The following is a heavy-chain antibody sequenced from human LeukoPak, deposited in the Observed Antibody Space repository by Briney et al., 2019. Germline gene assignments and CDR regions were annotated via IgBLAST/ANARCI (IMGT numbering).Heavy chain of an antibody. CDR2: IYHGGST. CDR1: GGSISTINW. V-gene: IGHV4-4*02. D-gene: IGHD3-22*01. J-gene: IGHJ4*02. Sequence: SETLSLTCAVSGGSISTINWWSWVRQPPGKGLEWIGEIYHGGSTNYNPSLKSRVTISVDKSKNQFSLKLSSVTAADTAVYYCARKGYYDSKDFDYWGQGTLVTVSS. CDR3: ARKGYYDSKDFDY.